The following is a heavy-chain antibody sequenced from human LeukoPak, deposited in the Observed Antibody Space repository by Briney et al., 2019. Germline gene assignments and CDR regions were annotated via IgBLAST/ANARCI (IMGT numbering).Heavy chain of an antibody. CDR3: ARTVCSGGSCPGVFYYYGMDV. D-gene: IGHD2-15*01. J-gene: IGHJ6*04. CDR1: GFTFSSYA. V-gene: IGHV3-30*04. CDR2: ISYDGSNK. Sequence: GRSLRLSCAASGFTFSSYAMHWVRQAPGKGLEWVAVISYDGSNKYYADSVKGRFTISRDNSKNTLYLQMNSLRAEDTVVYYCARTVCSGGSCPGVFYYYGMDVWGKGTTVTVSS.